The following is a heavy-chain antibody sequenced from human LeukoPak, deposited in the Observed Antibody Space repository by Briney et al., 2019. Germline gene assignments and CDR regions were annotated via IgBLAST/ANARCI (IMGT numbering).Heavy chain of an antibody. J-gene: IGHJ5*02. Sequence: PSETLSLTCTVSGGSISNYYWSWIRQPPGKGLEWIGNIYYSGRTNYNPSLKSRVTISVDTSKNQFSLKLISVTAADTAVYYCARDGNYFGSGSYRDGNNWFDPWGQGTLVIVSS. CDR1: GGSISNYY. V-gene: IGHV4-59*01. CDR3: ARDGNYFGSGSYRDGNNWFDP. D-gene: IGHD3-10*01. CDR2: IYYSGRT.